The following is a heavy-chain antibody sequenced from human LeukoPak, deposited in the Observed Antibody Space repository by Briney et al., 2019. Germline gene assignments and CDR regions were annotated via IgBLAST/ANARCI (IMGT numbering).Heavy chain of an antibody. Sequence: GGSLRLSCAASGFTFSSYAMSWVRQTPGKGLEWVSAISGSGGSTYYADSVKGRFTISRDTPKNTLYLQINSLRVEDTAVYYCASWPVGWYGEDSWGQGTLVTVSS. V-gene: IGHV3-23*01. CDR3: ASWPVGWYGEDS. D-gene: IGHD6-19*01. J-gene: IGHJ4*02. CDR2: ISGSGGST. CDR1: GFTFSSYA.